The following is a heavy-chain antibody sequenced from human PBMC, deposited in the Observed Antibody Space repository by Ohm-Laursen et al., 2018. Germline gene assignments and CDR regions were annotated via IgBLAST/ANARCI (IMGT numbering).Heavy chain of an antibody. Sequence: GTLSLTCSVSGGSISSYYWTWIRQPADKGLEWIGRIYTRGGIDYNPSLKSRLTMSVDTSNSQFSLKLSSVTAADTALYYCAREAKDYDGTGYYLDYWGQGTLVTVSS. J-gene: IGHJ4*02. V-gene: IGHV4-4*07. D-gene: IGHD3-22*01. CDR2: IYTRGGI. CDR3: AREAKDYDGTGYYLDY. CDR1: GGSISSYY.